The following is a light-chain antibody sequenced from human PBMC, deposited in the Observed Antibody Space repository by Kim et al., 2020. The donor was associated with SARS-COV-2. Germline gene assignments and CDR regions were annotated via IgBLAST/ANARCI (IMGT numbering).Light chain of an antibody. CDR1: TNNVGDQG. CDR2: RNN. CDR3: SAWDSRLGAWV. J-gene: IGLJ3*02. V-gene: IGLV10-54*01. Sequence: QAGLIQPPSVSKGLRETATLTCTGDTNNVGDQGATWLQQHQGHPPKLLSYRNNNRPSGISERLSASRSGTAASLTITGLQPEDEADYYCSAWDSRLGAWVFGGGTQLTVL.